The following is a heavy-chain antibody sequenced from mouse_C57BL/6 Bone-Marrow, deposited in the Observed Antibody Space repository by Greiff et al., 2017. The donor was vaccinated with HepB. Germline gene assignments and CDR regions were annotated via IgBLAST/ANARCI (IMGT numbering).Heavy chain of an antibody. V-gene: IGHV1-72*01. CDR3: ARRMPGFAY. J-gene: IGHJ3*01. Sequence: QVQLQQPGAELVRPGASVKLSCKASGYTFTGYCMHWVKQRPGQGLEWIGWIDPDNGGTDYDAKFQGKATMTVDTSSNTAYMQLSSLTSEDPAVYYCARRMPGFAYWGQGTLVTVSA. CDR2: IDPDNGGT. CDR1: GYTFTGYC.